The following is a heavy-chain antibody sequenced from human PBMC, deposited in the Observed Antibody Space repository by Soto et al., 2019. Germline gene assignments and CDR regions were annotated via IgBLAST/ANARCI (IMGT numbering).Heavy chain of an antibody. D-gene: IGHD3-3*01. Sequence: GGSLRLSCAASGFTFSSYSMNWVRQAPGKGLEWVSSIRSSSSYIYYADSVKGRFTISRDNAKNSLYLQMNSLRAEDTAVYYCVREVDYDFWSGYYTRAFAYWGQGTLVTVSS. V-gene: IGHV3-21*01. J-gene: IGHJ4*02. CDR3: VREVDYDFWSGYYTRAFAY. CDR2: IRSSSSYI. CDR1: GFTFSSYS.